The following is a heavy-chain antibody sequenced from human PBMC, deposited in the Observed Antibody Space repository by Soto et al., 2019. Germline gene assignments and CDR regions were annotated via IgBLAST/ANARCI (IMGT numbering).Heavy chain of an antibody. D-gene: IGHD1-26*01. Sequence: GASVKVSCKASGYTFTSYDINWVRQATGQGLEWMGWMNPNSGNTGYAQKFQGRVTMTRNTSISAAYMELSSLRSEDTAVYYCARGGSYYYYYYGMDVWGQGTTVTVSS. J-gene: IGHJ6*02. CDR1: GYTFTSYD. CDR3: ARGGSYYYYYYGMDV. V-gene: IGHV1-8*01. CDR2: MNPNSGNT.